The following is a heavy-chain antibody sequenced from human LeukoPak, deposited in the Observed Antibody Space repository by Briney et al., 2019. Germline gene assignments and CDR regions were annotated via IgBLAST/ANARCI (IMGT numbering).Heavy chain of an antibody. Sequence: TGGSLRLSCAASGFTFSSYSMNWVRQAPGKGLEWVSSISSSSSYIYYADSVKGRFTISRDNAKNSLYLQMNSLRAEDTAVYYCARDRVTGDAFDIWGQGTMVTVSS. CDR2: ISSSSSYI. CDR3: ARDRVTGDAFDI. CDR1: GFTFSSYS. V-gene: IGHV3-21*01. D-gene: IGHD1-20*01. J-gene: IGHJ3*02.